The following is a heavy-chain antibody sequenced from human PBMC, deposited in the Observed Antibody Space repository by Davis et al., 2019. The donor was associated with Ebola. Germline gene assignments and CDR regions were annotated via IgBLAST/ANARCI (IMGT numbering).Heavy chain of an antibody. CDR1: GGTFSSYA. V-gene: IGHV1-69*13. CDR3: ARDLPYSGSRLRVFDI. D-gene: IGHD1-26*01. J-gene: IGHJ3*02. CDR2: IIPIFGTA. Sequence: SVKVSCKASGGTFSSYAISWVRQAPGQGLEWMGGIIPIFGTANYAQKFQGRVTITADESTSTAYMELSSLRSEDTAVYYCARDLPYSGSRLRVFDIWGQGTMVTVSS.